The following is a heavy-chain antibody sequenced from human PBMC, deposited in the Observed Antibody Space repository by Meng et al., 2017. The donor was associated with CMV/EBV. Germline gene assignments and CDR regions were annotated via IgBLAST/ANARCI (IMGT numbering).Heavy chain of an antibody. V-gene: IGHV3-21*01. CDR2: ISSSTSYI. CDR1: GFTFSSYS. J-gene: IGHJ5*02. Sequence: GGSLRLSCAASGFTFSSYSMNWVRQAPGKGLEWVSSISSSTSYIYYADSVKGRFTISRDNAKNSLYLQMNSLRAEDTAVYYCARIGERWFDPWGQGTLVTVSS. CDR3: ARIGERWFDP.